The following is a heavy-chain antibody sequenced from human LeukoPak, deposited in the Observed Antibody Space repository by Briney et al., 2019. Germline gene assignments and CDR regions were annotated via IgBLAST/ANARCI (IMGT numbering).Heavy chain of an antibody. CDR2: IYPGDSDT. CDR1: GYSFTSYW. CDR3: ARDIVVVTAIPGYYYYGMDV. J-gene: IGHJ6*02. Sequence: KVSCKGSGYSFTSYWIGWVRQMPGKGLEWMGIIYPGDSDTRYSPSFQGQVTISADKSISTAYLQWSSLKASDTAMYYCARDIVVVTAIPGYYYYGMDVWGRGTTVTVSS. D-gene: IGHD2-21*02. V-gene: IGHV5-51*01.